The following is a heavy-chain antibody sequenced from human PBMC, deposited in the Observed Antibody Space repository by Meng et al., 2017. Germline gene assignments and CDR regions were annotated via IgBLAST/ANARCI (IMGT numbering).Heavy chain of an antibody. Sequence: SVKVSCKASGGTFSSYAISWVRQAPGQGLEWMGGIIPIFGTANYAQKFQGRVTMTTDTSTSTAYMELRSLRSDDTAVYYCARHYLIFPVSSFDYWGQGTLVTVSS. CDR3: ARHYLIFPVSSFDY. V-gene: IGHV1-69*05. CDR1: GGTFSSYA. J-gene: IGHJ4*02. D-gene: IGHD6-6*01. CDR2: IIPIFGTA.